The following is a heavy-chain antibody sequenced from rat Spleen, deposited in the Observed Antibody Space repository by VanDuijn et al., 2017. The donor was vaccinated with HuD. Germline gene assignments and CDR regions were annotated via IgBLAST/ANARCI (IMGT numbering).Heavy chain of an antibody. Sequence: EVQLVESDGGLVQPGRSLKLSCVASGFTFSDYGMAWVRQAPTKGLEWVTTITPSSDITYYRDSVKGRFTISRDNAKSTLYLQMDSLRSEDTATYYCARHNSGYGVMDAWGQGASVTVSS. V-gene: IGHV5-29*01. CDR3: ARHNSGYGVMDA. CDR1: GFTFSDYG. D-gene: IGHD4-3*01. CDR2: ITPSSDIT. J-gene: IGHJ4*01.